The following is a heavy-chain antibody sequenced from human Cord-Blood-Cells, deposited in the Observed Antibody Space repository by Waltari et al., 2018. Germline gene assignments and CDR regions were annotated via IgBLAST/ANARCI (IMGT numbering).Heavy chain of an antibody. Sequence: EVQLVESGGGLVQPGRSLRLSCAASGFTFDDYAMHWVRQAPGKGLEWVSGISWNSGNIGYADSVKGRFTISRDNAKNSLYLQMNSLRAEDTALYYCAKEYSSSDDAFDIWGQGTMVTVSS. V-gene: IGHV3-9*01. J-gene: IGHJ3*02. D-gene: IGHD6-6*01. CDR1: GFTFDDYA. CDR3: AKEYSSSDDAFDI. CDR2: ISWNSGNI.